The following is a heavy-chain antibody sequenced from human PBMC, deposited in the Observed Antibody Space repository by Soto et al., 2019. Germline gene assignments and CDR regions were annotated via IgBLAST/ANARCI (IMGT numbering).Heavy chain of an antibody. D-gene: IGHD3-10*01. CDR3: ARGHYGSPPGYFDY. V-gene: IGHV3-66*01. CDR1: GFTVSNNY. Sequence: EVQLVESGGGLVQRGGSLRLSCAASGFTVSNNYMSWVRQAPGKGLEWVSVIYDGGSTYYAESVKDRFTISRDNSKNTLYLQMNRLRAEDTAVYYCARGHYGSPPGYFDYWGQGTLVTVSS. J-gene: IGHJ4*02. CDR2: IYDGGST.